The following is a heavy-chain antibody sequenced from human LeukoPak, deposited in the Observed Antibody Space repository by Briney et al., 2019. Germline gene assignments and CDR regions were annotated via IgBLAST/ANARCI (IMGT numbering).Heavy chain of an antibody. Sequence: SVKVSCKASGGTFSSYAISWVRQAPGQGLEWMGGIIPIFGTANYPQKFQGRVTITADESTSTAYMELSSLRSEDTAVYYCARQRCYCTNGVCYTQYVDYWGQGTLVTVSS. CDR2: IIPIFGTA. V-gene: IGHV1-69*01. D-gene: IGHD2-8*01. CDR3: ARQRCYCTNGVCYTQYVDY. CDR1: GGTFSSYA. J-gene: IGHJ4*02.